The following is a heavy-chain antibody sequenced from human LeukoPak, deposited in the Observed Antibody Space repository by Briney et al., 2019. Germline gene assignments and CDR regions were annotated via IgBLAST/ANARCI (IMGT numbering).Heavy chain of an antibody. J-gene: IGHJ3*02. Sequence: GGSLRLSCAASGFTVSSNYKSWVRQAPGKGLEWVSVIYSGGSTYYADSVKGRFTISRDNSKNTLYLQMNSLRAEDTAVYYCATLAFANAFDIWGQGTMVTVSS. CDR2: IYSGGST. CDR1: GFTVSSNY. CDR3: ATLAFANAFDI. V-gene: IGHV3-53*01. D-gene: IGHD2-15*01.